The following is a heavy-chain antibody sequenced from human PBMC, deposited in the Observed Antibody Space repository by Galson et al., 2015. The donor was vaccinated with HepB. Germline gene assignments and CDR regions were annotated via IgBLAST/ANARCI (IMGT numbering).Heavy chain of an antibody. V-gene: IGHV4-39*07. CDR2: IYYSGST. Sequence: ETLSLTCTVSGGSISSSSYYWGWIRQPPGKGLEWIGSIYYSGSTYYNPSLKSRVTISVDTSKNQFSLKLSSVTAADTAVYYCARETYGDYDTDYYFDDWGQGTLVTVSS. CDR3: ARETYGDYDTDYYFDD. CDR1: GGSISSSSYY. J-gene: IGHJ4*02. D-gene: IGHD4-17*01.